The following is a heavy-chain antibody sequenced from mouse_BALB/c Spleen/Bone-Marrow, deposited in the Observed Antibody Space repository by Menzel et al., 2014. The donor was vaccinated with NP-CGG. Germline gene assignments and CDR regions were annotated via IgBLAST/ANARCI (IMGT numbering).Heavy chain of an antibody. D-gene: IGHD1-1*01. CDR3: ARSGRCDGFAY. Sequence: VQLQQSGPELVKPGASVEMSCKASGYTFTSYVMHWVKQKPGQGLEWIGYINPYNDGTKYNEKFKGKATLTSDKSSSTAYMELSSLTSEDSAVYYCARSGRCDGFAYWGQGTLVTVSA. CDR2: INPYNDGT. J-gene: IGHJ3*01. CDR1: GYTFTSYV. V-gene: IGHV1-14*01.